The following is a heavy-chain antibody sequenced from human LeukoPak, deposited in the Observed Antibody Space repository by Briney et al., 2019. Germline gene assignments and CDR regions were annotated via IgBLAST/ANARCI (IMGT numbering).Heavy chain of an antibody. V-gene: IGHV1-2*06. J-gene: IGHJ4*02. CDR1: GYTFTCYY. CDR3: ARGDYYDSSGYYYVLFDY. CDR2: INPNSGGT. D-gene: IGHD3-22*01. Sequence: ASVKVSCKASGYTFTCYYMHWVRQAPGQGLEWMGRINPNSGGTNYAQKFQGRVTMTRDTSISTAYMELSRLRSDDTAVYYCARGDYYDSSGYYYVLFDYWGQGTLVTVSS.